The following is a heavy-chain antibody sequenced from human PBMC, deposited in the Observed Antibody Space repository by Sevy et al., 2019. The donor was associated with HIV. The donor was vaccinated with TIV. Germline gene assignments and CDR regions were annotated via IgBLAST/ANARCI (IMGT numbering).Heavy chain of an antibody. J-gene: IGHJ4*02. V-gene: IGHV3-30*18. Sequence: GWSLGLSCAASGFTFSSYGMHWVRQAPGKGLELVAVISYDGSNKYYADSVKGRFTISRDNSKNTLYLQMNSLRAEDTAVYYCAKEFRWEEGSSWYSEGYYFDYWGQGTLVTVSS. CDR1: GFTFSSYG. CDR2: ISYDGSNK. CDR3: AKEFRWEEGSSWYSEGYYFDY. D-gene: IGHD6-13*01.